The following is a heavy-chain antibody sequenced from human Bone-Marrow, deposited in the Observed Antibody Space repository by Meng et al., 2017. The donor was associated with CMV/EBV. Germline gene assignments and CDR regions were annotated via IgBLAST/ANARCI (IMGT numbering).Heavy chain of an antibody. CDR1: GYTFTGYY. J-gene: IGHJ4*01. CDR3: ARVTGGVDY. V-gene: IGHV1-2*02. Sequence: ASVMVSCKASGYTFTGYYMHWVRQAPGQGLEWMGWINPNSGGINYAQKFQGRVTMTRDTSISTAYMVLSKLRSDDTAVYYCARVTGGVDYWGHGTLVTVSS. D-gene: IGHD7-27*01. CDR2: INPNSGGI.